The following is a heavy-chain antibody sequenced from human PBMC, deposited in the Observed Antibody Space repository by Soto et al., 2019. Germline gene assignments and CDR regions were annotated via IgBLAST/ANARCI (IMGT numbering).Heavy chain of an antibody. CDR1: GFTSRNYA. V-gene: IGHV3-23*01. CDR2: ISGSGGST. CDR3: ARERYFDWLLVPVNWFDP. D-gene: IGHD3-9*01. Sequence: PGGSLRLSCAASGFTSRNYAMSWVRQAPGQGLEWVSAISGSGGSTYYADSVKGRFTISRDNSKNTLYLQMNSLRAADTAVYYCARERYFDWLLVPVNWFDPWGQGTLVTVSS. J-gene: IGHJ5*02.